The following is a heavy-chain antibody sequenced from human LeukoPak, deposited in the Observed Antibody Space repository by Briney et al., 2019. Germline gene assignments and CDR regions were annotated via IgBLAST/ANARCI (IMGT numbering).Heavy chain of an antibody. V-gene: IGHV3-15*01. Sequence: PGGSLRLSCAASGFTFSNAWMSWVRQAPGKGLEWVGRIKSKTDGGTTDYAAPVKGRFTISRDDSRNTLYLQMNSLRAEDTAVYYCASFDNWNDGFDPWGQGTLVTVSS. D-gene: IGHD1-20*01. CDR3: ASFDNWNDGFDP. J-gene: IGHJ5*02. CDR2: IKSKTDGGTT. CDR1: GFTFSNAW.